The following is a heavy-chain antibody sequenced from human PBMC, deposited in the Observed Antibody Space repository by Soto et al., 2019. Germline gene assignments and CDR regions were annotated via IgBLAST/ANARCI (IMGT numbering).Heavy chain of an antibody. Sequence: QVQLQESGPGLVKPSETLSLTCTVSGASVDRDTSYWIWSRQTPGKGLEWIGYIYFSGFTDYNPCVKGGAAISLGACRDQFSLELDPVTAADTAVYYCSRRRGPGLFYGTDVWGQGTTVTVSS. CDR3: SRRRGPGLFYGTDV. CDR2: IYFSGFT. J-gene: IGHJ6*02. CDR1: GASVDRDTSY. V-gene: IGHV4-61*01.